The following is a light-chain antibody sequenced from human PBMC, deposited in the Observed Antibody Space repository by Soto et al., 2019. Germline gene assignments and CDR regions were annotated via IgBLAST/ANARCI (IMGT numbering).Light chain of an antibody. CDR3: QHYNTFSYT. J-gene: IGKJ2*01. CDR2: KAS. Sequence: DIQMTQSPSTLSASVGDRVTITCRASQSISSWLAWYQQKPGKAPKLLIYKASTLESGVPSRFSGSGSGTEFTLTISSLQPEDFETYYCQHYNTFSYTFGLGTKVDIK. V-gene: IGKV1-5*03. CDR1: QSISSW.